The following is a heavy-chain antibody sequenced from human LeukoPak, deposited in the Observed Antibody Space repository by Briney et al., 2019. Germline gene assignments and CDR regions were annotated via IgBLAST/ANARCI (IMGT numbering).Heavy chain of an antibody. D-gene: IGHD2-2*01. V-gene: IGHV3-23*01. Sequence: GGSLRLSCAASGFTFSSYAMSWIRQAPGKGLEWVSAISGSGGSTYYADSVKGRFTISRDNSKNTLYLQMNSLRAEDTAVYYCAKGADGRYCSSTSCYPFDYWGQGTLVTVSS. CDR1: GFTFSSYA. CDR2: ISGSGGST. J-gene: IGHJ4*02. CDR3: AKGADGRYCSSTSCYPFDY.